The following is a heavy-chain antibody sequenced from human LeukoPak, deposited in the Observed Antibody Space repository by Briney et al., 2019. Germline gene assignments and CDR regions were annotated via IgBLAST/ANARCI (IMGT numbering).Heavy chain of an antibody. V-gene: IGHV3-23*01. CDR3: AKDGVGYTAMANFDY. Sequence: QSGGSLRLSCAASGFTFSSYGMSWVRQAPGKGLEWVSAISGSGGSTYYADSVKGRFTISRDNSKNTLYLQMNSLRAEDTAVYYCAKDGVGYTAMANFDYWGQGTLVTVSS. D-gene: IGHD5-18*01. CDR1: GFTFSSYG. CDR2: ISGSGGST. J-gene: IGHJ4*02.